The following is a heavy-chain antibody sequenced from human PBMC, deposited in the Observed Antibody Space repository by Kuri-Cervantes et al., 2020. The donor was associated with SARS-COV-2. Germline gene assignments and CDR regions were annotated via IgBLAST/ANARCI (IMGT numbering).Heavy chain of an antibody. CDR3: AREEGSSWSRYYYGTDV. CDR2: INAGNGNT. J-gene: IGHJ6*02. CDR1: GYTFTSYA. D-gene: IGHD6-13*01. V-gene: IGHV1-3*01. Sequence: ASVKVSCKASGYTFTSYAMHWVRQAPGQRLEWMGWINAGNGNTKYSQKFQGRVTITRDTSASTAYMELSSLRSDDTAVYYCAREEGSSWSRYYYGTDVWGQGTTVTVSS.